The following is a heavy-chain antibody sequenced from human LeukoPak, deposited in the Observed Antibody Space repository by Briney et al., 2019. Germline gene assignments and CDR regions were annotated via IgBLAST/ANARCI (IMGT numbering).Heavy chain of an antibody. D-gene: IGHD1-7*01. J-gene: IGHJ4*02. CDR3: ARDYCRTTACPFDY. V-gene: IGHV4-38-2*02. Sequence: PSETLSLTCTVSGYSISSGYYWGWIRQPPGKGLEWIGIIFHTGTTHYNPSLKSRVTISVDTSKNQFSLKLSSVTAADTAVYYCARDYCRTTACPFDYWGQGALVTVSS. CDR1: GYSISSGYY. CDR2: IFHTGTT.